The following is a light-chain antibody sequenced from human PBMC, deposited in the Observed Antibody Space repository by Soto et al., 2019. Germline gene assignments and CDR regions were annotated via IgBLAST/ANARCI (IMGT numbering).Light chain of an antibody. CDR2: DTS. V-gene: IGKV1-5*01. Sequence: DSQMTQSPSTLSASVGDRVTITCRASQSFGRWLAWYQQKPGKVPELLIYDTSILQSGVPSRFSGSGVGTEFTLTISSLQPDDFATYYCQQYNTYPLTFGGGTKVDI. CDR1: QSFGRW. J-gene: IGKJ4*01. CDR3: QQYNTYPLT.